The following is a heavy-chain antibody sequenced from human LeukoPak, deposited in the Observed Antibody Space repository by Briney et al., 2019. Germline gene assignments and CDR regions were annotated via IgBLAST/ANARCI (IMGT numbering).Heavy chain of an antibody. CDR2: IDWDDDK. J-gene: IGHJ4*02. D-gene: IGHD4-23*01. CDR3: ARIRAYGGNSEGNYFNY. CDR1: GFSLSTSGMC. Sequence: SGPALVKPTQTLTVTCTFSGFSLSTSGMCVSWIRQPPGKALEWLALIDWDDDKFYSTSLKTRVTISKDTSKNQVVLTMTNMDPVDTATYYCARIRAYGGNSEGNYFNYWGQGTLVTVSS. V-gene: IGHV2-70*01.